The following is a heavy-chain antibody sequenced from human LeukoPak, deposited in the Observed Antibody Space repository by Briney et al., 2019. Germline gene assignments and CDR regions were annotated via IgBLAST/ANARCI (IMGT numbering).Heavy chain of an antibody. D-gene: IGHD3-22*01. CDR3: ARRRVVVINPRRGAFDI. CDR1: GGSISSYY. Sequence: SETLSLTCTVSGGSISSYYWSWIRQPPGKGLEWIGEINHSGSTNYNQSLQSRVTISVDTSKNQFSLKLSSVTAADTAVYYCARRRVVVINPRRGAFDIWGQGTMVTVSS. J-gene: IGHJ3*02. CDR2: INHSGST. V-gene: IGHV4-34*01.